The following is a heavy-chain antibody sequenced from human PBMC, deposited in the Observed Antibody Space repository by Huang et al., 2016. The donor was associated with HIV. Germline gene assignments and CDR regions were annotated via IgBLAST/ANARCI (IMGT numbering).Heavy chain of an antibody. CDR3: ARAPHYGSGSYYY. J-gene: IGHJ4*02. Sequence: QVQLHQWGAGLLKPSETLSLTCAVYGGSFSGYYWSWIRQPPGKGLELIGEITHSGSTNYNPSLKSRGTISEETSKNQFALTLSSVTAVDTAVYYCARAPHYGSGSYYYWGQGTLVTVSS. CDR2: ITHSGST. D-gene: IGHD3-10*01. CDR1: GGSFSGYY. V-gene: IGHV4-34*01.